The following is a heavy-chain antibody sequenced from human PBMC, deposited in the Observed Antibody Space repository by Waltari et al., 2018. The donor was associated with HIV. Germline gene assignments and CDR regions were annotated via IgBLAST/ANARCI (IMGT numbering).Heavy chain of an antibody. CDR2: ISHDGRQK. CDR3: AKIGHSVEWLLSYFDF. Sequence: QVQLVDSGGGVVQPGKSQRLSCASFSTYSMHCIRQAPGRGLEWGALISHDGRQKYYADSVKGRFTISRDNSKNTLYLQMNSLRVEDTAVYFCAKIGHSVEWLLSYFDFWGQGTLVTVSS. D-gene: IGHD3-3*01. J-gene: IGHJ4*02. CDR1: SFSTYS. V-gene: IGHV3-30-3*02.